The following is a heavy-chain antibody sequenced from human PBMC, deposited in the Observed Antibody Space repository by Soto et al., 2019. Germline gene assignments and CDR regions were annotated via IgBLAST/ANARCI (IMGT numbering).Heavy chain of an antibody. J-gene: IGHJ6*02. D-gene: IGHD3-3*01. CDR1: GFTFSSYS. V-gene: IGHV3-21*01. Sequence: LRLSCAASGFTFSSYSMNWVRQAPGKGLEWVSSISSSSSYIYYADSVKGRFTISRDNAKNSLYLQMNSLRDEDTAVYYCARDESPGYYAFWSGSEYYYYGMDVWGQGTPVTVSS. CDR3: ARDESPGYYAFWSGSEYYYYGMDV. CDR2: ISSSSSYI.